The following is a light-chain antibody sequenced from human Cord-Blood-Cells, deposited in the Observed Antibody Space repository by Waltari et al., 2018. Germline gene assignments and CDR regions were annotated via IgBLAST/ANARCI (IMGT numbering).Light chain of an antibody. CDR3: SSYTSSSTLEV. Sequence: QSALTHPASVSGSPGQSITIPCTGTSSDVGGYNYVSWYQQHPGKAPKLMIYDVSNRPSGVSNRFSGSKSGNTASLTISGLQAEDEADYYCSSYTSSSTLEVFGGGTKLTVL. CDR2: DVS. CDR1: SSDVGGYNY. J-gene: IGLJ3*02. V-gene: IGLV2-14*01.